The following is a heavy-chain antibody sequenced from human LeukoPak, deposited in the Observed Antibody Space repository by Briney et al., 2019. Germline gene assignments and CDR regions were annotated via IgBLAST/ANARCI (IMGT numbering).Heavy chain of an antibody. CDR1: GFTFSSYE. V-gene: IGHV3-48*03. Sequence: GGSLRLSCAASGFTFSSYEMNWVRQAPGKGLEWVSYIGSSGTTIYYADSVKGRFTISRDNAKNSLSLQMNSLGAEDTAVYYCARVRDYDGYYFDYWGQGTLVTVSS. CDR3: ARVRDYDGYYFDY. CDR2: IGSSGTTI. J-gene: IGHJ4*02. D-gene: IGHD4-23*01.